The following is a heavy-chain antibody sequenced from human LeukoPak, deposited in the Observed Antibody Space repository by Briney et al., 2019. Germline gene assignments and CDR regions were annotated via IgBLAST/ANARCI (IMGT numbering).Heavy chain of an antibody. Sequence: PGGSLRLSCAASGFTVSSDCMSWVRQAPGKGLEWVSVIYSGGSTYYADSVKGRFTISRDKSKNTVYLQMNSLRFEDTAMYYCARNWFGPWGQGTLVTVSS. CDR1: GFTVSSDC. CDR2: IYSGGST. J-gene: IGHJ5*02. CDR3: ARNWFGP. V-gene: IGHV3-53*05.